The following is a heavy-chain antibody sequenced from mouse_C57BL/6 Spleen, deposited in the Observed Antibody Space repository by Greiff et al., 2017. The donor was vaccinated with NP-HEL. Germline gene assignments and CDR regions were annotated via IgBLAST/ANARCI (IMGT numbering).Heavy chain of an antibody. V-gene: IGHV1-61*01. CDR1: GYTFTSYW. CDR3: ARRRGYFDY. CDR2: IYPSDSAT. Sequence: QVQLQQPGAELVRPGSSVKLSCKASGYTFTSYWMDWVKQRPGQGLEWIGNIYPSDSATHYNPKFKDKATLTVDKSSSTAYMQLSRLTSEDSAVYYCARRRGYFDYWGQGTTLTVSS. D-gene: IGHD3-3*01. J-gene: IGHJ2*01.